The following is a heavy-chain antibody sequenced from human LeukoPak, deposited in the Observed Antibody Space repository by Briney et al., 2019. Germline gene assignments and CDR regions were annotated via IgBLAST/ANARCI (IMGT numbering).Heavy chain of an antibody. J-gene: IGHJ4*02. CDR3: ARDPFSSWYGGEFDY. V-gene: IGHV4-39*07. CDR2: MYYNGNT. Sequence: SETLSLTCTVSGASISITNYYWGWIRQPPGKGLEWIGSMYYNGNTYYNPSLKSRLTISVDTSKNQFSLKLRSVTAADTAVYYCARDPFSSWYGGEFDYWGQGTLVTVSS. D-gene: IGHD6-13*01. CDR1: GASISITNYY.